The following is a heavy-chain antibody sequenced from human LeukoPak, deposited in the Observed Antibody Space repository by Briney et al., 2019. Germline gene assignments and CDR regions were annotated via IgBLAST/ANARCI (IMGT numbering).Heavy chain of an antibody. V-gene: IGHV4-34*01. J-gene: IGHJ4*02. CDR2: INHSGST. CDR1: GGSFSGYY. CDR3: ARVDGITMVRGAKYFDY. D-gene: IGHD3-10*01. Sequence: SETLSLTCAVYGGSFSGYYWSWIRQPPGKGLEWIGEINHSGSTNYNPSLTSRVTISVDTSKNQFSLKLSSVTAADTAVYYCARVDGITMVRGAKYFDYWGQGTLVTVSS.